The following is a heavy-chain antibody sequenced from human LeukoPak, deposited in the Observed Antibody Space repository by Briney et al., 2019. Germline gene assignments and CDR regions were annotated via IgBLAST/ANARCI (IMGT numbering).Heavy chain of an antibody. CDR3: ARDVGYCSSTSCFNWFDP. V-gene: IGHV4-31*03. D-gene: IGHD2-2*01. CDR2: IYYSGST. CDR1: GGSISSGGYY. J-gene: IGHJ5*02. Sequence: SETLSLTCTVSGGSISSGGYYWSWIRQHPGKGLEWIGYIYYSGSTYYNPSLKSRVTISVDTSKNQFSPKLSSVTAADTAVYYCARDVGYCSSTSCFNWFDPWGQGTLVTVSS.